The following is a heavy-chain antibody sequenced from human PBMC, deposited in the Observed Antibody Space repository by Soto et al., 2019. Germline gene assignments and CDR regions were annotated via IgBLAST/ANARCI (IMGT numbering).Heavy chain of an antibody. CDR3: AKDLGYSSSSGDFDY. CDR2: ISGRGGST. CDR1: GFTFSSYA. J-gene: IGHJ4*02. V-gene: IGHV3-23*01. Sequence: GGSLRLSCAASGFTFSSYAMSWVRQAPGKGLEWVSAISGRGGSTYYADSVKGRFTISRDNSKNTLYLQMNSLRAEDTAVYYCAKDLGYSSSSGDFDYWGQGTLVTVSS. D-gene: IGHD6-6*01.